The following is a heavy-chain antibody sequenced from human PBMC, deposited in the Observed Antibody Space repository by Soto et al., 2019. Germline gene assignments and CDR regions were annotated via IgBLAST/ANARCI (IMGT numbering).Heavy chain of an antibody. CDR1: GFTFGDYA. J-gene: IGHJ3*02. V-gene: IGHV3-49*03. D-gene: IGHD4-17*01. CDR3: TRDSHDYGDFGAFDI. CDR2: IRSKAYGGTT. Sequence: GGSLRLSCTASGFTFGDYAMGWFRQAPGKGLEWVGFIRSKAYGGTTEYAASVKGRFTISRDDSKSIAYLQMNSLKTEDTAVYYCTRDSHDYGDFGAFDIWGQGTMVTVSS.